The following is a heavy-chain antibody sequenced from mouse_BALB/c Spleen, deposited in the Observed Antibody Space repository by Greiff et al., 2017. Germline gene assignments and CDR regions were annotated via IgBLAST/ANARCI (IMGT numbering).Heavy chain of an antibody. Sequence: EVQGVESGGGLVKPGGSLKLSCAASGFTFSSYTMSWVRQTPEKRLEWVATISSGGSYTYYPDSVKGRFTISRDNAKNTLYLQMSSLKSEDTAMYYCTRALKNYWGQGTSVTVSS. D-gene: IGHD1-3*01. V-gene: IGHV5-6-4*01. J-gene: IGHJ4*01. CDR3: TRALKNY. CDR1: GFTFSSYT. CDR2: ISSGGSYT.